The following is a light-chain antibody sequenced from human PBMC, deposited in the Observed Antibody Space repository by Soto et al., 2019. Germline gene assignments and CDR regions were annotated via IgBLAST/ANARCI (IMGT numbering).Light chain of an antibody. CDR1: KLGDKY. V-gene: IGLV3-1*01. CDR3: QAWDSSSVV. Sequence: SYELTQSPSVSVSPGQTATITCSGDKLGDKYAYWYQQKPGQSPVVVIYEDTKRPSGIPERFSGSNSGNTATLTISGTQAMDEADYYCQAWDSSSVVFGGGPKLTVL. CDR2: EDT. J-gene: IGLJ2*01.